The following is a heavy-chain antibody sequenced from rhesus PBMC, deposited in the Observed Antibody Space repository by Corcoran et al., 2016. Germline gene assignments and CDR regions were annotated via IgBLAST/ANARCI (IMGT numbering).Heavy chain of an antibody. J-gene: IGHJ4*01. CDR3: ARVTVAANPLYYFDY. D-gene: IGHD4-29*01. Sequence: QLQESGPGLVKPSETLSLTCAVSGGSISSGYDWSWIRQPPGKGLEWIGYIYGSSGSTNYNPSLKNRVTISKDASKNQFSLKLSSVTAADTAVYYCARVTVAANPLYYFDYWGQGVLVTVSS. CDR1: GGSISSGYD. V-gene: IGHV4-76*01. CDR2: IYGSSGST.